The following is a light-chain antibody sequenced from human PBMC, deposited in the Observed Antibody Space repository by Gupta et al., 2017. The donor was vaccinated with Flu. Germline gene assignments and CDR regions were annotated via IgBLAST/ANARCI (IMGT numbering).Light chain of an antibody. V-gene: IGLV3-19*01. J-gene: IGLJ2*01. CDR3: NSRDSTDNHQAV. CDR1: SLRNSY. CDR2: AKN. Sequence: SSELTQDPAVPVALGQTVRITCQGHSLRNSYAIWYQQKPGQAPVLVIYAKNIRPSGSPDRFSGSSSGNTASLTITGAQAEDEADYYCNSRDSTDNHQAVFGGGTKLTVL.